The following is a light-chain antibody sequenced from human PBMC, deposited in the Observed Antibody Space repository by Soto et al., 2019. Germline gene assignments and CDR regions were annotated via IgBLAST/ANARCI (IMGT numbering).Light chain of an antibody. CDR3: CSYAYTFSV. CDR1: STDVGSYNL. Sequence: QSALTQPASVSGSPGQSITISCIGTSTDVGSYNLFSWYQQHPGKAPKLIIYEGTKRPAGVSNRFSGSKSGNTASLTVSGLQAEDEADYCCCSYAYTFSVFGGGTKLTVL. V-gene: IGLV2-23*01. CDR2: EGT. J-gene: IGLJ3*02.